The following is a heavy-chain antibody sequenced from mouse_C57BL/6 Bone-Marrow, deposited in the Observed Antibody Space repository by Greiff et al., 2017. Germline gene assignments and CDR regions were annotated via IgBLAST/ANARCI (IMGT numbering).Heavy chain of an antibody. CDR3: ARTAMDC. Sequence: VQLQQSGPELVKPGASVKISCKASGYSFTGYYMNWVKQSPEKSLEWIGEINPSTGGTTYNQKFKAKATLTVDKSSSTAYMQLKSLTSEDSAVYYCARTAMDCWGQGTSVTVSS. V-gene: IGHV1-42*01. J-gene: IGHJ4*01. CDR2: INPSTGGT. CDR1: GYSFTGYY.